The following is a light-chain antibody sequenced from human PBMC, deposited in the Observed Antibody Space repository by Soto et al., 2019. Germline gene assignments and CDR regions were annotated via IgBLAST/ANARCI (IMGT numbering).Light chain of an antibody. CDR3: QQYNSYPRT. J-gene: IGKJ1*01. V-gene: IGKV1-5*01. Sequence: DIQMTQSPSTLSASVGDRVTITCRASQSISSWLAWYQQKPGKAPKLLIYDASILESGVPSRFSGSGSGTELTLTISSLQPDDFATYYCQQYNSYPRTFGQGTKVEIK. CDR1: QSISSW. CDR2: DAS.